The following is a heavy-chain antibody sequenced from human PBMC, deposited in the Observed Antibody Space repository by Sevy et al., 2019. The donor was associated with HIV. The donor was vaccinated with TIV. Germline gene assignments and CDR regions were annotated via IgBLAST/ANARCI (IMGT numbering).Heavy chain of an antibody. CDR2: IYHSGST. Sequence: SETLSLTCGVSGYSIISGYYWGWIRQPPGKGLEWIGSIYHSGSTYYNPSLKSRVTISVDTSKNQFSLKLSSVTAADTAVYYCARQVVAFGNPAFEDYWGQGTVVTVSS. CDR3: ARQVVAFGNPAFEDY. D-gene: IGHD3-16*01. V-gene: IGHV4-38-2*01. J-gene: IGHJ4*02. CDR1: GYSIISGYY.